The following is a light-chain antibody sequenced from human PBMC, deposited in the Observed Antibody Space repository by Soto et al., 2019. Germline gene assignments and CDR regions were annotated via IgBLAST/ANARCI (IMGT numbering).Light chain of an antibody. V-gene: IGLV2-14*03. CDR3: SSYTSSSTLVV. CDR1: SSDVGGYNY. J-gene: IGLJ2*01. Sequence: QSALTQPASVSGSPGQSITISCTGTSSDVGGYNYVSWYQQHPGKAPKLMIYDVSNRPSGVSNRFSGCKSGNMASLTISGLQAEDEADSYCSSYTSSSTLVVFGGGTKLTVL. CDR2: DVS.